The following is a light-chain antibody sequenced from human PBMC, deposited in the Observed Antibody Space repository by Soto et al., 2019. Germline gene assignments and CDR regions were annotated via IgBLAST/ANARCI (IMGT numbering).Light chain of an antibody. Sequence: IQMTPSPFTLPASVVDRVTVTCRASQSIRSCLAWYQEKPGKAPKLLIYKPSLLETELPSRFSGSGSGTEFTLTISILQTHDFGTYYCQQYNSHPWTVGQGTKVDIK. CDR2: KPS. CDR1: QSIRSC. CDR3: QQYNSHPWT. V-gene: IGKV1-5*03. J-gene: IGKJ1*01.